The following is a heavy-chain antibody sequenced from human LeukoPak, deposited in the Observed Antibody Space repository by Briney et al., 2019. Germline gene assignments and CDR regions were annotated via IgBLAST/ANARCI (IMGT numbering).Heavy chain of an antibody. D-gene: IGHD3-22*01. CDR1: GFSLNTRGVG. Sequence: SGPTLVNPTQTLTLTCTFSGFSLNTRGVGVGWIRQPPGRALEWLALIYWDDDRRYSPSLKSRLTITKDSSKNQVVLTMTNMDPVDTATYFCAHRKNYYDSSVFDNWGQGTLVTVSS. CDR2: IYWDDDR. CDR3: AHRKNYYDSSVFDN. V-gene: IGHV2-5*02. J-gene: IGHJ4*02.